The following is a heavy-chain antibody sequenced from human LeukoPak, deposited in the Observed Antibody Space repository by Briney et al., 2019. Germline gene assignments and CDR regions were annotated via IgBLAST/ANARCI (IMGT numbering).Heavy chain of an antibody. Sequence: GGSLRLSCAASGFTFSSYAMSWVRQAPGKGLEWVSAISGSGGSTYYADSVKGRFTISRDNSKNTLYLQMNSLRAEDTAVYYCAKDLQSYSGSYYNFDYWGQGTLVTVSS. CDR1: GFTFSSYA. CDR2: ISGSGGST. J-gene: IGHJ4*02. D-gene: IGHD1-26*01. V-gene: IGHV3-23*01. CDR3: AKDLQSYSGSYYNFDY.